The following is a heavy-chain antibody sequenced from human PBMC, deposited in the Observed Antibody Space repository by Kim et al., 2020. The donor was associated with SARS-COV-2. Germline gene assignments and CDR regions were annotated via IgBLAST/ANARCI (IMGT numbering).Heavy chain of an antibody. V-gene: IGHV3-21*01. Sequence: GGSLRLSCAASGFTFSSYSMNWVRQAPGKGLEWVSSISSSSSYIYYADSVKGRFTISRDNAKNSLYLQMNSLRAEDTAVYYCARDRGAADHENWFDPWGQGTLVTVSS. CDR1: GFTFSSYS. J-gene: IGHJ5*02. CDR3: ARDRGAADHENWFDP. D-gene: IGHD6-25*01. CDR2: ISSSSSYI.